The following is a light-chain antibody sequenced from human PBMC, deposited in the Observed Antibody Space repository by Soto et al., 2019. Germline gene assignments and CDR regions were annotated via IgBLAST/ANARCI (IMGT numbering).Light chain of an antibody. CDR3: AAWDDTLSAYV. CDR2: RTY. V-gene: IGLV1-47*01. CDR1: SSNIGSNY. J-gene: IGLJ1*01. Sequence: QSVLTQPPSASGTPGQRVTISCSGSSSNIGSNYVYWHQQLPGTAPKLLIYRTYHRPSGVPDRFSGSKSGTSASLAISGLRSEDEADYYCAAWDDTLSAYVFGVGTKLTVL.